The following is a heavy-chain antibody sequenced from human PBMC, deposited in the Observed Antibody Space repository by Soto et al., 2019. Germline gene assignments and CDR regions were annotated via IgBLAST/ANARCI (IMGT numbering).Heavy chain of an antibody. D-gene: IGHD4-17*01. V-gene: IGHV3-23*01. CDR2: IGGSGVIT. Sequence: GGSLRLSCRASGFSFSSFAMTWVRQAPGKGLEWVSSIGGSGVITYYADSVKGRFTISRDNSRNTLFLHMNSLRADDTAVYHCAKDPNGDYVGAFDSWGQGTLVTAPQ. CDR3: AKDPNGDYVGAFDS. J-gene: IGHJ4*02. CDR1: GFSFSSFA.